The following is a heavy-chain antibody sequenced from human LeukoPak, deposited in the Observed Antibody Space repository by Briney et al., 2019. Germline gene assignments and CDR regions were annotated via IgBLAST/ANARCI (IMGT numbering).Heavy chain of an antibody. CDR1: GYTFSSYD. CDR3: ARGVGYCSGANCYNPYYYYYLDV. V-gene: IGHV1-8*01. Sequence: GASVKVCCKTSGYTFSSYDINWVRQATGQGLEWMGWMNPKSGKTGYAQKFQGRVIMTRNTSTSAAYMEMSSLRSEDTAVYYCARGVGYCSGANCYNPYYYYYLDVWGKGTTVTISS. J-gene: IGHJ6*03. CDR2: MNPKSGKT. D-gene: IGHD2-15*01.